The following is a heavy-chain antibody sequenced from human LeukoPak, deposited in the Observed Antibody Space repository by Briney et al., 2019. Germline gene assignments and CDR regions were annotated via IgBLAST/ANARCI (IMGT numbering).Heavy chain of an antibody. V-gene: IGHV3-11*01. D-gene: IGHD3-22*01. CDR2: ISSSGSTI. CDR3: AKEWRQQRTYYHDSSGYSDFDY. J-gene: IGHJ4*02. CDR1: GFTFSDYY. Sequence: GGSLRLSCAASGFTFSDYYMSWIRQAPGKGLEWVSYISSSGSTIYYADSVKGRFTISRDNSKNTLYLQMNSLRAEDTAVYYCAKEWRQQRTYYHDSSGYSDFDYWGQGTLVTVSS.